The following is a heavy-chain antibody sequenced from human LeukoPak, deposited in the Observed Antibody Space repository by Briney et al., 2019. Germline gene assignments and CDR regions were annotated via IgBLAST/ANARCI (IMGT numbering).Heavy chain of an antibody. Sequence: SETLSLTCTVSGGSISSSSYYWGWIRQPPGKGLEWIGSIYYSGSTYHNPSLKSRVTISVDTSKNQFSLKLSSVTAADTAVYYCARMGGWDYVWGNYRGDAFDIWGQGTMVTVSS. D-gene: IGHD3-16*02. J-gene: IGHJ3*02. V-gene: IGHV4-39*07. CDR3: ARMGGWDYVWGNYRGDAFDI. CDR1: GGSISSSSYY. CDR2: IYYSGST.